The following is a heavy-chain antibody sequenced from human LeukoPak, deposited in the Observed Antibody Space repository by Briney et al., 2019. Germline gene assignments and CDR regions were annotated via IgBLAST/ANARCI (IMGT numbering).Heavy chain of an antibody. CDR3: ARDGDYGGNSGAFDI. CDR1: GFTFSSCA. D-gene: IGHD4-23*01. J-gene: IGHJ3*02. V-gene: IGHV3-64*01. CDR2: ISSNGGST. Sequence: GGSLRLSCAASGFTFSSCAMHWVRQAPGKGLEYVSAISSNGGSTYYANSVKGRFTISRDNSKNTLYLQMGSLRAEDMAVYYCARDGDYGGNSGAFDIWGQGTMVTVSS.